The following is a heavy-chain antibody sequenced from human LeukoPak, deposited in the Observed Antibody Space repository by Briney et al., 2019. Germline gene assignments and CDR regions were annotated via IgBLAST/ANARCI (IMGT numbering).Heavy chain of an antibody. D-gene: IGHD6-6*01. V-gene: IGHV4-31*02. Sequence: LRLSCAASGFTFSSYAMSWVRQAPGKGLEWIGYIWNSGSTNYNPSLKSRVTISVDTSKNQFSLKLTSVTAADTALYYCARDVSSTFPNWLDPWGQGILVIVSS. CDR3: ARDVSSTFPNWLDP. CDR1: GFTFSSYA. J-gene: IGHJ5*02. CDR2: IWNSGST.